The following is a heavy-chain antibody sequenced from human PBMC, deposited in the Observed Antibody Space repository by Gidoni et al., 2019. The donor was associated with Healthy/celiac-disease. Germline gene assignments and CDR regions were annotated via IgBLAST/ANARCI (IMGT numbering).Heavy chain of an antibody. D-gene: IGHD1-1*01. CDR1: GGSFSVYY. CDR2: INHSGST. V-gene: IGHV4-34*01. Sequence: QVQLQQWGAGLLKPSETLSLTCAVYGGSFSVYYWSWIRQPPGKGLEWIGEINHSGSTNYNPSLKSRVTISVDTSKNQFSLKLSSVTAADTAVYYCARGGWGLEHPLDYWGQGTLVTVSS. CDR3: ARGGWGLEHPLDY. J-gene: IGHJ4*02.